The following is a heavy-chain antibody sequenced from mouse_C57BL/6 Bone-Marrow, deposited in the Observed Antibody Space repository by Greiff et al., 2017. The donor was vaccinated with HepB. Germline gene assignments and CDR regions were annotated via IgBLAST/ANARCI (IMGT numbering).Heavy chain of an antibody. J-gene: IGHJ2*01. CDR2: INPSSGYT. CDR3: ASNRATVVYFDY. V-gene: IGHV1-4*01. CDR1: GYTFTSYT. D-gene: IGHD1-1*01. Sequence: VKLMESGAELARPGASVKMSCKASGYTFTSYTMHWVKQRPGQGLEWIGYINPSSGYTKYNQKFKDKATLTADKSSSTAYMQLSSLTSEDSAVYYCASNRATVVYFDYWGQGTTLTVSS.